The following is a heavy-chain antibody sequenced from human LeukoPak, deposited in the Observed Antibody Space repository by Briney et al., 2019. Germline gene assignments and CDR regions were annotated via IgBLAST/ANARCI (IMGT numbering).Heavy chain of an antibody. J-gene: IGHJ6*03. D-gene: IGHD4-11*01. CDR1: GGSISSSSYY. CDR2: IYYSGST. V-gene: IGHV4-61*01. CDR3: ARGDYSNYAQPYYYYYYMDV. Sequence: SETLSLTCTVSGGSISSSSYYWSWIRQPPGKGLEWIGYIYYSGSTNYNPSLKSRVTISVDTSKNQFSLKLSSVTAADTAVYYCARGDYSNYAQPYYYYYYMDVWGKGTTVTVSS.